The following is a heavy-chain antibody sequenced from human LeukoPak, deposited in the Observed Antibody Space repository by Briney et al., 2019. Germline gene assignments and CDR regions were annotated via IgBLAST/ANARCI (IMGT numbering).Heavy chain of an antibody. V-gene: IGHV3-23*01. CDR3: AKDHQGYCSGGSCQSDY. CDR2: ISGSGGST. D-gene: IGHD2-15*01. Sequence: GGSLRLSCAASGFTFSSYAMSWVRQAPGKGLEWVSAISGSGGSTYYADSVKGRFTISRDNSKNTLYLQMSSLRAEDTAVYYCAKDHQGYCSGGSCQSDYWGQGTLVTVSS. CDR1: GFTFSSYA. J-gene: IGHJ4*02.